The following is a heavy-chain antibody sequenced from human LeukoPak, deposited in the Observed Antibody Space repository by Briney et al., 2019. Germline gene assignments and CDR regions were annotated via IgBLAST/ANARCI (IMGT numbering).Heavy chain of an antibody. V-gene: IGHV3-23*01. CDR3: ARELVVTAMHTTNY. D-gene: IGHD2-21*02. CDR2: ISNSGDAT. Sequence: GGSLRLSCAASGFTFSNYAMSWVRQAPGKGLEWVSTISNSGDATYYADSVKGRFTISRDNAKNSLYLQMNSLRAEDTAVYYCARELVVTAMHTTNYWGQGTLVTVSS. J-gene: IGHJ4*02. CDR1: GFTFSNYA.